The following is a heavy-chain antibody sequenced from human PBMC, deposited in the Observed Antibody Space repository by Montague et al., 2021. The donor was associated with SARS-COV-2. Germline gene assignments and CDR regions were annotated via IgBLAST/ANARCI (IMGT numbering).Heavy chain of an antibody. J-gene: IGHJ4*02. V-gene: IGHV3-48*02. Sequence: SLRLSCAAAGFTFSRYSMNWVRQAPGKGLEWISYISMSETRTQYADSVKGRFTISRDNARNSLYLQMRSLTDGDTAVYYCARVASEHTAMAPDYWGQGTLVTVSS. CDR2: ISMSETRT. D-gene: IGHD5-18*01. CDR3: ARVASEHTAMAPDY. CDR1: GFTFSRYS.